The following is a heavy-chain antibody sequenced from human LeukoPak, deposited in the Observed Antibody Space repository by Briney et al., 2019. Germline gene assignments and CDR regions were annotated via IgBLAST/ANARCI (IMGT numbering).Heavy chain of an antibody. CDR2: INPNSGGT. Sequence: ASVKVSCKASGYTFTGYYMHWVRQAPGQGLEWMGWINPNSGGTNYAQKFQGRVTMTRDTSISTAYMELSRLRSDDTAVYYCARDWCSSTSCCEYWFDPWGQGTLVTVSS. J-gene: IGHJ5*02. CDR1: GYTFTGYY. V-gene: IGHV1-2*02. D-gene: IGHD2-2*01. CDR3: ARDWCSSTSCCEYWFDP.